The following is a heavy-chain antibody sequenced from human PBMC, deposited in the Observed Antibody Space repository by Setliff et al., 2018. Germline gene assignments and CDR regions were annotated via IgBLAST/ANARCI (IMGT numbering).Heavy chain of an antibody. J-gene: IGHJ4*02. D-gene: IGHD2-2*01. CDR2: IFPDSSRV. CDR3: ARRVVSTAMRYYFDS. CDR1: GYSFTSYS. V-gene: IGHV5-51*01. Sequence: GESLKISCLASGYSFTSYSIGWVRQMPGRGLEWMGVIFPDSSRVRYSPSFQGQVTISADKSTSTAYLQWSRLKASDTAMYYCARRVVSTAMRYYFDSWGQGTVVTVSS.